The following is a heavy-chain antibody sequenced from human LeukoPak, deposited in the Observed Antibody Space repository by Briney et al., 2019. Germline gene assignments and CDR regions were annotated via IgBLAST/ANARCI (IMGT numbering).Heavy chain of an antibody. CDR2: IKQDGAEK. CDR3: ARVGAWDLQRVFDY. CDR1: GFRFGDYW. Sequence: PGGSLRLSCAASGFRFGDYWMTWARHVPGKGLEWVANIKQDGAEKHYAESVEGRFIISRENDKNSLYLEMDSLKVEDTAVYYCARVGAWDLQRVFDYWGQGTLVTVSS. J-gene: IGHJ4*02. V-gene: IGHV3-7*01. D-gene: IGHD1-26*01.